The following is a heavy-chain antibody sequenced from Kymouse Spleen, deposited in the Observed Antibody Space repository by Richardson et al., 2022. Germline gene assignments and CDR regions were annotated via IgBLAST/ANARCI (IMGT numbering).Heavy chain of an antibody. CDR1: GFTFSSYG. D-gene: IGHD3-3*01. Sequence: QVQLVESGGGVVQPGRSLRLSCAASGFTFSSYGMHWVRQAPGKGLEWVAVISYDGSNKYYADSVKGRFTISRDNSKNTLYLQMNSLRAEDTAVYYCAKDFTIFGVVITHFDYWGQGTLVTVSS. J-gene: IGHJ4*02. CDR3: AKDFTIFGVVITHFDY. V-gene: IGHV3-30*18. CDR2: ISYDGSNK.